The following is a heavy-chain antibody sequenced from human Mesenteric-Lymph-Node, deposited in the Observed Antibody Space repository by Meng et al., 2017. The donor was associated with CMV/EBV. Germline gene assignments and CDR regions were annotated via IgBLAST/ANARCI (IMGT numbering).Heavy chain of an antibody. D-gene: IGHD2-2*01. CDR1: GFTFSSYA. Sequence: LSLTCAASGFTFSSYAMSWVRQAPGKGLEYVSAISSSGSSTYYADSVKGRFTISRDNSKNTLYLQMGSLRAEDMAVYYCASRYCSSTTCSQFDYWGQGTLVTVSS. CDR3: ASRYCSSTTCSQFDY. CDR2: ISSSGSST. V-gene: IGHV3-64*02. J-gene: IGHJ4*02.